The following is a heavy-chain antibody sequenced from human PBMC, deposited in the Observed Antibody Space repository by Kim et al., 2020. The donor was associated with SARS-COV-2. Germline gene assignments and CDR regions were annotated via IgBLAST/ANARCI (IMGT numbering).Heavy chain of an antibody. J-gene: IGHJ3*02. CDR1: GFTFSSYS. CDR3: ARAGSRAFYAFDI. V-gene: IGHV3-21*01. D-gene: IGHD6-13*01. Sequence: GGSLRLSCAASGFTFSSYSMNWVRQAPGKGLEWVSSISSSSSYIYYADSVKGRFTISRDNAKNSLYLQINSLRAEDTAVYYCARAGSRAFYAFDIWGQGTMVTVSS. CDR2: ISSSSSYI.